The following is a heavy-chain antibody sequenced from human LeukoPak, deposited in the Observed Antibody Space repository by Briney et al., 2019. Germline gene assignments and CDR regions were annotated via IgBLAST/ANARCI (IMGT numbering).Heavy chain of an antibody. CDR1: GFTFSSYS. J-gene: IGHJ4*02. CDR2: ISSSSSYI. V-gene: IGHV3-21*01. CDR3: ARGLVGATSPAYFDY. Sequence: GGSLRLSCAASGFTFSSYSMNWVRQAPGKALEWVSSISSSSSYIYYADSVKGRFTISRDNAKNSLYLQMNSLRAEDTAVYYCARGLVGATSPAYFDYWGQGTLVTVSS. D-gene: IGHD1-26*01.